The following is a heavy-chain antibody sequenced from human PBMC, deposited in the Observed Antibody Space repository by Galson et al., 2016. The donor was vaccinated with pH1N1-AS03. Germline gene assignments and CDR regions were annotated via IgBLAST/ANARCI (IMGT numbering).Heavy chain of an antibody. J-gene: IGHJ4*02. CDR3: ARRYYFDY. D-gene: IGHD3-16*02. Sequence: SVKVSCKASGYTLTRYYMHWVRQAPGQGLEWMGIIDPSGGPTTYAPKFQGRITITTDTSTSTVYLELVSLRSEDTAIYYCARRYYFDYWGQGTLVTVSS. CDR2: IDPSGGPT. CDR1: GYTLTRYY. V-gene: IGHV1-46*01.